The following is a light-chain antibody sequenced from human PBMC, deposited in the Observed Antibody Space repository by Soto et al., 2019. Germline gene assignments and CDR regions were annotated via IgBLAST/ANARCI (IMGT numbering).Light chain of an antibody. V-gene: IGLV2-14*01. CDR1: SSDVTTYNY. Sequence: QSALTQPASVSGSPGQSITIPCTGTSSDVTTYNYVSWYQQHPGKAPKLIIYDVSNRPSGVSNRFSGSKSGNTASLTISGLQADDEADYYCSSYTTSSTVVFGGGTKVTVL. J-gene: IGLJ2*01. CDR2: DVS. CDR3: SSYTTSSTVV.